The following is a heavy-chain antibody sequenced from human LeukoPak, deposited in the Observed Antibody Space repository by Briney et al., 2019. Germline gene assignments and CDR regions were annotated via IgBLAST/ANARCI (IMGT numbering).Heavy chain of an antibody. D-gene: IGHD5-18*01. J-gene: IGHJ6*02. Sequence: ASVKVSCKASGYTFTSYYMHWVRQAPGQGLEWMGIINPSGGSTSYAQKFQGRVTMTRDTSTSTVYMELSSLRSEDTAVYYCARKGRGYSYGSYYYYGMDVWGRGTTVTVSS. V-gene: IGHV1-46*01. CDR3: ARKGRGYSYGSYYYYGMDV. CDR2: INPSGGST. CDR1: GYTFTSYY.